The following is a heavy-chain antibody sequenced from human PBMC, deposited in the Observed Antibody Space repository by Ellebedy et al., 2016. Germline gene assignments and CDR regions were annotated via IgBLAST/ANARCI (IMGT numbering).Heavy chain of an antibody. J-gene: IGHJ3*02. CDR3: TTGPYSSCRYDAFDI. Sequence: GESLKISCAASGFTVSSNYMSWVRQAPGKGLEWVSVIYSGGSTYYADSVKGRFTISRDNSKNTLYLQMNSLKTEDTAVYYCTTGPYSSCRYDAFDIWGQGTMVTVSS. CDR2: IYSGGST. D-gene: IGHD6-19*01. CDR1: GFTVSSNY. V-gene: IGHV3-66*01.